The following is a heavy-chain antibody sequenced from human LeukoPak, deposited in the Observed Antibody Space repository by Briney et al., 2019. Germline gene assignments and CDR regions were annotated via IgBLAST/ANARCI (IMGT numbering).Heavy chain of an antibody. D-gene: IGHD2-21*01. CDR1: GGSIISSSYY. Sequence: SETLSLTCGVSGGSIISSSYYWGWIRQPPGKGLEWIASMFYSGNTYYNPSLKSRVTMSVDTTENQFSLKLSSVIAADTAVYYCARHVVGNYDLLSFDYWGQGSLVTVSS. CDR3: ARHVVGNYDLLSFDY. J-gene: IGHJ4*02. V-gene: IGHV4-39*01. CDR2: MFYSGNT.